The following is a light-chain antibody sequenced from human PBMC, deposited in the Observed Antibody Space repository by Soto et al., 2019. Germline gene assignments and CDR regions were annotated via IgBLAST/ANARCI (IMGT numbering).Light chain of an antibody. CDR3: QLYGRSLMYT. J-gene: IGKJ2*01. Sequence: EIVLTQSPGTLSLSPGERATLSCRASQTLSSSRLAWYQQKAGQAPRLLIYGASSRATGIRDRFSGSGFGTEFTLDISRLVREDFAEYYLQLYGRSLMYTFGEWTRLDI. CDR1: QTLSSSR. CDR2: GAS. V-gene: IGKV3-20*01.